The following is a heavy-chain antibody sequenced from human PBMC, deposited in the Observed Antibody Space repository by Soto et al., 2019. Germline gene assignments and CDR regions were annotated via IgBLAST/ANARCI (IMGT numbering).Heavy chain of an antibody. J-gene: IGHJ6*02. V-gene: IGHV3-30-3*01. D-gene: IGHD1-7*01. CDR1: GFPFSSYA. CDR2: ISYDGSNK. CDR3: ARDRVDWNYGGGYYYYGMDV. Sequence: GSLSISCAASGFPFSSYAMHWVRQAPGKGLAWVAVISYDGSNKYYADSVKGRFTISRDNSKNTLYLQMNSLRAEDTAVYYCARDRVDWNYGGGYYYYGMDVWGQGTTVTVSS.